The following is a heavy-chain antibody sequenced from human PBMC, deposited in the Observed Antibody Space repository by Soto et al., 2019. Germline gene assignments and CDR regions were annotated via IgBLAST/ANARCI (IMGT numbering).Heavy chain of an antibody. CDR1: GFTFSSYW. Sequence: PGWSLRLSCAASGFTFSSYWMSWVRQAPGKGLEWVANIKQDGSEKYYVDSVKGRFTISRDNAKNSLYLQMNSLRAEDTAVYYCARDIPPLEHPIDYWGQGTLVTVSS. D-gene: IGHD1-1*01. J-gene: IGHJ4*02. CDR2: IKQDGSEK. V-gene: IGHV3-7*03. CDR3: ARDIPPLEHPIDY.